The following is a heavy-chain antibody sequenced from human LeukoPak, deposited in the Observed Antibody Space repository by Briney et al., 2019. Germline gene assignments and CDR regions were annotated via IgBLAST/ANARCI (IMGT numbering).Heavy chain of an antibody. V-gene: IGHV3-23*01. CDR1: GFTFSSYA. J-gene: IGHJ6*03. CDR2: ISGSGGST. CDR3: AKIPYGDYVLDYYYYMDV. Sequence: GGSLRLSCAASGFTFSSYAMSWVRQAPGKGLEWVSTISGSGGSTSYADSVKGRFTISRDNSKNTLYLQMNSLRAEDTAVYYCAKIPYGDYVLDYYYYMDVWGKGTTVTISS. D-gene: IGHD4-17*01.